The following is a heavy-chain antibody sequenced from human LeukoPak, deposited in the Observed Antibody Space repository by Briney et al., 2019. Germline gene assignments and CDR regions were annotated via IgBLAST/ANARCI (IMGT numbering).Heavy chain of an antibody. V-gene: IGHV4-39*07. CDR3: ARVVAPRRFSLYWYFDL. CDR2: IYYSGTT. D-gene: IGHD2-15*01. Sequence: PSETLSLTCTVSGGSFSSSSYYWGWIRQPPGKGLEWIGSIYYSGTTYYNPSLNSRVTISVDTSKNQFSLKLSSVTAADTAVYYCARVVAPRRFSLYWYFDLWGRGTLATVSS. CDR1: GGSFSSSSYY. J-gene: IGHJ2*01.